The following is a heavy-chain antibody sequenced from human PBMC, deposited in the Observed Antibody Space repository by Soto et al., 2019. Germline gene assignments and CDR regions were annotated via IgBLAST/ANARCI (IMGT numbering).Heavy chain of an antibody. CDR3: ARTYECAKSDCYRAFDI. J-gene: IGHJ3*02. D-gene: IGHD2-21*02. CDR1: GFTFSSYA. V-gene: IGHV3-30*04. Sequence: QVQLVESGGGVILPGGSLRLSCAASGFTFSSYAMHWVRQAPGTGPEWVAATSSDGTDNVYADSVSGRFTISRDNSKNTLYLQVIILRSEVAAVYYCARTYECAKSDCYRAFDIWGQGTMVTVSS. CDR2: TSSDGTDN.